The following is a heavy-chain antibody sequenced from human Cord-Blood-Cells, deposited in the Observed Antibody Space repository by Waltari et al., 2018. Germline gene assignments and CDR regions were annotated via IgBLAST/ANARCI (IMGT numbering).Heavy chain of an antibody. V-gene: IGHV4-4*07. CDR3: ARDQDILMVYAFMDV. J-gene: IGHJ6*04. Sequence: QVQLQESGPGLVKPSETLSLTCAVPGGSISSYYWSWIRQPAGKGLEWIGRIYTSGSTNYNPSLKSRVTMSVDTSKNQFSLKLSSVTAADTAVYYCARDQDILMVYAFMDVWGKGTTVTVSS. D-gene: IGHD2-8*01. CDR1: GGSISSYY. CDR2: IYTSGST.